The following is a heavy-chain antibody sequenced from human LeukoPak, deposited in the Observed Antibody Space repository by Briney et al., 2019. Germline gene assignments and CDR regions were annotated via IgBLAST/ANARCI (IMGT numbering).Heavy chain of an antibody. CDR2: IIPIFGTA. D-gene: IGHD3-16*01. Sequence: SVKVSCKASGGTFSSYAISWVRQAPGQGLEWMGGIIPIFGTANYAQKFQGRVTITADESTSTAYMELSSLRSEDTAVHYCATDLSGVVREEAFDYWGQGTLVTVSS. CDR1: GGTFSSYA. J-gene: IGHJ4*02. V-gene: IGHV1-69*01. CDR3: ATDLSGVVREEAFDY.